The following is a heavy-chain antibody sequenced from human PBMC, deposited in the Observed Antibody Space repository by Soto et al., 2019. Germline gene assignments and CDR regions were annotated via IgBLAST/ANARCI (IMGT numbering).Heavy chain of an antibody. D-gene: IGHD2-21*01. CDR2: VYYTGST. CDR3: VMIARQRGSALYSFAP. CDR1: AGSPRRSYYF. J-gene: IGHJ1*01. Sequence: TNSVSAGSPRRSYYFGCWILQAPGKGLEWIGYVYYTGSTYYNPSLMSRLTISVDTSKNQFSLKLTSVTAAETAVYYCVMIARQRGSALYSFAPWGQ. V-gene: IGHV4-30-4*01.